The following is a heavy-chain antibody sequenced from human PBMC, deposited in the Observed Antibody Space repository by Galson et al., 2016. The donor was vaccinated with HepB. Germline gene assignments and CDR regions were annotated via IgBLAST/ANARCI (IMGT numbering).Heavy chain of an antibody. Sequence: SVKVSCKASGYAFTNHAIHWVRQAPGQRLEWMGWINDGNGNRKYSQTFQGRVTITRDTSASTDYMELSSLRPEDTAVYYCARDTRYHDANDGWDAFDIWGQGTNVSFSS. V-gene: IGHV1-3*01. J-gene: IGHJ3*02. D-gene: IGHD3-3*01. CDR1: GYAFTNHA. CDR3: ARDTRYHDANDGWDAFDI. CDR2: INDGNGNR.